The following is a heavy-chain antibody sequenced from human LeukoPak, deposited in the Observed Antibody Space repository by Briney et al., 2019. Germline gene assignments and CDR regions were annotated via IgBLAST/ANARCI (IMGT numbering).Heavy chain of an antibody. CDR2: IKSKTDGGTT. V-gene: IGHV3-15*01. Sequence: AGGSLRLSCVASGFNFDTYDMSWVRQAPGKGLEWVGRIKSKTDGGTTDYAAPVKGRFTISRDDSKNTLYLQMNSLKTEDTAVYYCTTDLRDEAFDIWGQGTMVTVSS. J-gene: IGHJ3*02. CDR1: GFNFDTYD. D-gene: IGHD3-9*01. CDR3: TTDLRDEAFDI.